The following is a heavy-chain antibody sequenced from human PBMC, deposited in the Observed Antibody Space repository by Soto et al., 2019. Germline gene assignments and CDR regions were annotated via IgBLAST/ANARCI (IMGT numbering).Heavy chain of an antibody. J-gene: IGHJ4*02. CDR1: GYTFTSYY. V-gene: IGHV1-46*01. Sequence: QVQLVQSGAEVKKPGASVKISCKASGYTFTSYYMHWVRQAPGQGLEWMGIINPSGGSTNYAQKLQGIVAMTRDPSTSTVYMELNSPRSEDTAVYYCARPPYPGCINAVCYPLDYWGQGTLVTVSS. CDR3: ARPPYPGCINAVCYPLDY. CDR2: INPSGGST. D-gene: IGHD2-8*01.